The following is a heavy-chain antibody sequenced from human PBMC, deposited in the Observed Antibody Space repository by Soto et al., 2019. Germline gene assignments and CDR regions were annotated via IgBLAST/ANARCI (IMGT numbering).Heavy chain of an antibody. V-gene: IGHV4-30-4*01. D-gene: IGHD3-10*01. J-gene: IGHJ6*02. CDR2: IYYSGST. CDR3: AGVSWFRGMDV. Sequence: SETLSLTCTVSGGSISSGDYYWSWIRQPPGKGLEWIGYIYYSGSTYYNPSLKSRVTISVDTSKNQFSLQLYSVTPEDTAVYYCAGVSWFRGMDVWGQGTPVTVSS. CDR1: GGSISSGDYY.